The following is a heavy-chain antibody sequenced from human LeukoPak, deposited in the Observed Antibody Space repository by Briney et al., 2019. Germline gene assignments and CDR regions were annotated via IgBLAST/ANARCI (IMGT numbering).Heavy chain of an antibody. J-gene: IGHJ6*02. Sequence: PSETLSLTRTVSGGSISSGGYYWTWIRQHPGKGLEWIGYIYYSGSTYYNPSLKSRVTISVDTSKNQFSLKLSSVTAADTAVYYCAKDKRSGLDVWGQGTTVTVSS. V-gene: IGHV4-31*03. CDR3: AKDKRSGLDV. CDR2: IYYSGST. CDR1: GGSISSGGYY.